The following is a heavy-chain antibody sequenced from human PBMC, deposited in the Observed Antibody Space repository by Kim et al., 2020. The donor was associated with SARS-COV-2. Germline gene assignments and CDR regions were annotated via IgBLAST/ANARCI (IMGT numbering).Heavy chain of an antibody. Sequence: SETLSLTCSVSGGSIRSGGKFWTWIRQHPAKGLEWIGYISYSGNSHYSPSLRSRVSISLQTSENQFSLELTSLTAADTAVYYCARGQTLDYWGQGILVTVSA. CDR2: ISYSGNS. V-gene: IGHV4-31*03. CDR3: ARGQTLDY. CDR1: GGSIRSGGKF. J-gene: IGHJ4*02.